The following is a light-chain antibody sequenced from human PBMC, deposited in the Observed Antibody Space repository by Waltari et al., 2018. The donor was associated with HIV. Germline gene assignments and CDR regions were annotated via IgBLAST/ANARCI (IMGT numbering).Light chain of an antibody. J-gene: IGLJ2*01. V-gene: IGLV6-57*01. Sequence: NFMLTQPHSVSESPGKTVTISCTRSSGSFASNYVQWDQQRPGSSPTTVIYQDNPRPSGVPDRFSGSIDSSSNSASLTISGLKTEDEADYYCQSYDSNNHVLFGGGTKLTVL. CDR1: SGSFASNY. CDR2: QDN. CDR3: QSYDSNNHVL.